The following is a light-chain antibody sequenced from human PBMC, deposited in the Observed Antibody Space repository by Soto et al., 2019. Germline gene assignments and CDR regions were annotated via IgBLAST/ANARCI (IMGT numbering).Light chain of an antibody. CDR1: RSDIGDSNF. J-gene: IGLJ1*01. CDR3: ASFRSGTILV. V-gene: IGLV2-14*01. Sequence: QSALTQPDSVSGSPGQSVTISCTGPRSDIGDSNFISWYQHSPGKAPRLLIYEVNNRPSGVSKRFSGSKAGNTASLTISGLLDDDEADYFCASFRSGTILVFGSGTKLTVL. CDR2: EVN.